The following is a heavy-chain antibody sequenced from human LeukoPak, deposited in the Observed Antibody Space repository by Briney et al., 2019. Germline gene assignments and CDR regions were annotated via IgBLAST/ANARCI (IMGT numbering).Heavy chain of an antibody. CDR1: GFTFSSYG. Sequence: GGSLRLSCAASGFTFSSYGMHWVRQAPGKGLEWVTFIRYDGSNKYYADSVKGRFTISRDDSKNTLYLQMNSLRTEDTAVYYCATSRDFYDTSGYYPYYFDCWGQGTLVTVSS. J-gene: IGHJ4*02. V-gene: IGHV3-30*02. CDR2: IRYDGSNK. D-gene: IGHD3-22*01. CDR3: ATSRDFYDTSGYYPYYFDC.